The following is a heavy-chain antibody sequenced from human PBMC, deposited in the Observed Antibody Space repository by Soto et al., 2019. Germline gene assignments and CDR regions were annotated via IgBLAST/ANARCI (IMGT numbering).Heavy chain of an antibody. CDR3: ARGPQYGDYDYYYCMDV. J-gene: IGHJ6*03. V-gene: IGHV1-8*01. D-gene: IGHD4-17*01. Sequence: QVPLVQSGAEVKKPGASVKVSCKASGYTFTSYDINWVRQATGQGLEWMGWMNPNSGNTGYAQKFQGRVTMTRNTSISTAYMELSSLRSEDTAVYYCARGPQYGDYDYYYCMDVWGNGTTVTVS. CDR1: GYTFTSYD. CDR2: MNPNSGNT.